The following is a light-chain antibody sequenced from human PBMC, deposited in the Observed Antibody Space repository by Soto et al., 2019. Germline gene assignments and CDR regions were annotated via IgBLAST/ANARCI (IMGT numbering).Light chain of an antibody. Sequence: SYELTQPPSVSVSPGQTASITCSGDKLGDKYACWYQQKPGQSPVLVIYQDSKRPSGIPERFSGSNSGNTATLTISGTQAMDEADYYCQAWDSSTAQGAFGGGTKLTVL. CDR2: QDS. J-gene: IGLJ2*01. CDR1: KLGDKY. V-gene: IGLV3-1*01. CDR3: QAWDSSTAQGA.